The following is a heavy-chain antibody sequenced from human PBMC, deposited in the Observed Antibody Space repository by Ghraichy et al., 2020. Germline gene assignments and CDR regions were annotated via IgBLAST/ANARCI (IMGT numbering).Heavy chain of an antibody. Sequence: ASVKVSCKASGYTFTSYDINWVRQATGQGLEWMGWMNPNSGNTGYAQKFQGRVTMTRNTSISTAYMELSSLRSEDTAVYYCARGSLGTGFWSGYYTEFYYYYGMDVWGQGTTVTVSS. J-gene: IGHJ6*02. V-gene: IGHV1-8*01. D-gene: IGHD3-3*01. CDR1: GYTFTSYD. CDR3: ARGSLGTGFWSGYYTEFYYYYGMDV. CDR2: MNPNSGNT.